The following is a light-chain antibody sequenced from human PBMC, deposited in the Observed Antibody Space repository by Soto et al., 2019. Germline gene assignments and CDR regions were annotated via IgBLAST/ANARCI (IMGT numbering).Light chain of an antibody. J-gene: IGKJ5*01. CDR1: ESLLYTNGYNY. V-gene: IGKV2-28*01. CDR3: MQALQTPIT. CDR2: LGS. Sequence: EIVMTQSPLSLPVTPGEPASISCRSSESLLYTNGYNYLHWYLQKPGQSPQLLIYLGSNRASGVPDRFSSSGSGTDSTLKISRVEAEDVGFYYCMQALQTPITFARGTRLEIK.